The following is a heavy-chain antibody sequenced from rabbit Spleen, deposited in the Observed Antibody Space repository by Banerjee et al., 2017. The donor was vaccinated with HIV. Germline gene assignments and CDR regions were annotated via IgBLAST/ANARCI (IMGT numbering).Heavy chain of an antibody. Sequence: EQLEESGGGLVKPEGSLTLTCKASGVSLNDKDVMCWVRQAPGKGLEWIACIYTGDGSTYYASWAKGRFTISKTSSTTVTLQMTSLTAADTATYFCAGTTSYFNLWGPGTLVTVS. CDR1: GVSLNDKDV. J-gene: IGHJ4*01. V-gene: IGHV1S45*01. CDR2: IYTGDGST. CDR3: AGTTSYFNL. D-gene: IGHD1-1*01.